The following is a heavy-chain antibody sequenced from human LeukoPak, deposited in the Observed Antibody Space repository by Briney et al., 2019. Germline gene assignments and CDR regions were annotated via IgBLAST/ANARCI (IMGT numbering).Heavy chain of an antibody. CDR1: GGSISSSSYY. Sequence: SETLSLTCTVSGGSISSSSYYWGWIRQPPGKGLEWIGYIYYSGSTNYNPSLKSRVTISLDTSKNQFSLKLSSVTPADTAMYYCARSYSSSWYLERWFDPWGQGTLVTVSS. D-gene: IGHD6-13*01. CDR3: ARSYSSSWYLERWFDP. CDR2: IYYSGST. J-gene: IGHJ5*02. V-gene: IGHV4-61*05.